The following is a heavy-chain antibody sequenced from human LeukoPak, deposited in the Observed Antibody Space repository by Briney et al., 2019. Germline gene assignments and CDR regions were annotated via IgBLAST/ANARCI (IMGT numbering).Heavy chain of an antibody. CDR3: AKTEPGGWFDP. J-gene: IGHJ5*02. D-gene: IGHD1-14*01. CDR2: IKSKTDGGTT. Sequence: GGSLRLSCAASGFTSNDAWMSWVRQAPGKGLECVGRIKSKTDGGTTDYAAPVKGRFTISRDDSKNTLYLQKNSLRAEDTAVYYCAKTEPGGWFDPWGQGTLVTVSS. V-gene: IGHV3-15*01. CDR1: GFTSNDAW.